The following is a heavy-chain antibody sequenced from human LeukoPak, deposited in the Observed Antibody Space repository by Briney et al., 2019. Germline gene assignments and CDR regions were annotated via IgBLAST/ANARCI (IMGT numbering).Heavy chain of an antibody. CDR2: VSESGVTT. D-gene: IGHD6-6*01. V-gene: IGHV3-23*01. CDR3: ATRYSSFLGTGWFVFDY. Sequence: GASLRLSCAASGFTFSSYAMNWVRQALGEGPEWVAAVSESGVTTYYADSVKGRFAISRDNSKNKVYLQMSSLRDDDTAVYYCATRYSSFLGTGWFVFDYWGQGTLVTVSS. CDR1: GFTFSSYA. J-gene: IGHJ4*02.